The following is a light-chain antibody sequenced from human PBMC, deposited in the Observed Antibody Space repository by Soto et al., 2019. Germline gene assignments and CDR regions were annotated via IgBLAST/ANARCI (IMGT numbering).Light chain of an antibody. Sequence: QSALTQPASVSGSPGQSITISCTGTSSDVGGYKFVSWYQQHPGKAPKLMIYEVSNRPSGVSSRFSGSKSGNTASLTISGLQAEDEADYYCGSYTGSIYVFGPGPKVTVL. CDR1: SSDVGGYKF. CDR2: EVS. CDR3: GSYTGSIYV. J-gene: IGLJ1*01. V-gene: IGLV2-14*01.